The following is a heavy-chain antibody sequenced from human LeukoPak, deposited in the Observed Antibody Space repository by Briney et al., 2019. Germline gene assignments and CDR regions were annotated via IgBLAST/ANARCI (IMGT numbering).Heavy chain of an antibody. D-gene: IGHD3-10*01. J-gene: IGHJ4*02. CDR2: IYSGGST. CDR1: GFTVSSNY. CDR3: ARDHNYYGSGSYYLH. V-gene: IGHV3-53*01. Sequence: GGSLRLSCAASGFTVSSNYMSWVRQAPGKGLEWVSVIYSGGSTYYADSVKGRFTISRDNFKNTLYLQMNSLRAEDTAVYYCARDHNYYGSGSYYLHWGQGTLVTVSS.